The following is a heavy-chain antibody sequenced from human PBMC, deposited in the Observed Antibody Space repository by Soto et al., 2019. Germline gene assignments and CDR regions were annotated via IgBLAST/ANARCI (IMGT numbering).Heavy chain of an antibody. CDR1: GFTFSSYA. J-gene: IGHJ6*02. CDR3: ARDRQQRKYYYYYGMDV. D-gene: IGHD6-13*01. Sequence: GGSLRLSCAASGFTFSSYAMHWVRQAPGKGLEWVAVISYDGSNKYYADSVKGRFTISRDNSKNTLYLQMNSLRAEDTAVYYCARDRQQRKYYYYYGMDVWGQGTTVTVSS. V-gene: IGHV3-30-3*01. CDR2: ISYDGSNK.